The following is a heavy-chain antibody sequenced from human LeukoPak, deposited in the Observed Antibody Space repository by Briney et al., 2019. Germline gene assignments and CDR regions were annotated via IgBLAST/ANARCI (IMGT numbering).Heavy chain of an antibody. V-gene: IGHV6-1*01. CDR1: GDSVSSNSDA. J-gene: IGHJ4*02. CDR2: TYYRSKWYY. D-gene: IGHD3-16*01. Sequence: SQTLSLTCAISGDSVSSNSDAWNWIRQSPSRGLEWLGRTYYRSKWYYDYAVAVKSRISINPDTSKNQFSLQLSSVTPEDTAVYYCASDPVGGYNIFDYWGQGTLVTVSS. CDR3: ASDPVGGYNIFDY.